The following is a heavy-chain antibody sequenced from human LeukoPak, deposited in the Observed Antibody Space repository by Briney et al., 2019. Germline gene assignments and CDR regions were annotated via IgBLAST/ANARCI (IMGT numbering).Heavy chain of an antibody. J-gene: IGHJ6*02. Sequence: GGSLRLSCAASGFTFRSYWMYWVRQAPGKGLEWVANIKQDGSDKYYVDSVKGRFTISRDNAKNSVYLQMNSLRAEDTAVYYCAKEVDYYDSSGYYYYYGMDVWGQGTTVTVSS. CDR1: GFTFRSYW. D-gene: IGHD3-22*01. CDR3: AKEVDYYDSSGYYYYYGMDV. CDR2: IKQDGSDK. V-gene: IGHV3-7*01.